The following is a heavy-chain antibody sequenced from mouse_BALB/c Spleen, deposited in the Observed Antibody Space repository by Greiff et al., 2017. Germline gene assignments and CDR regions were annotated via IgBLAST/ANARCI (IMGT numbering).Heavy chain of an antibody. Sequence: QVQLKESGPELVRPGVSVKISCKGSSYTFTDYAMHWVKQSHAKSLEWIGVISTYYGNTNYNQKFKGKATMTVDKSSSTAYMELARLTSEDSAVYYCARGDWFAYWGQGTLVTVSA. CDR3: ARGDWFAY. CDR2: ISTYYGNT. CDR1: SYTFTDYA. J-gene: IGHJ3*01. V-gene: IGHV1-67*01.